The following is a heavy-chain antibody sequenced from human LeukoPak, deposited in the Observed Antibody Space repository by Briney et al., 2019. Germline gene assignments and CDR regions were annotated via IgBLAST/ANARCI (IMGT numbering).Heavy chain of an antibody. CDR2: ISYDGSKK. D-gene: IGHD3-3*01. V-gene: IGHV3-30*18. CDR3: AKEAMEWLLWGGGNYFDY. J-gene: IGHJ4*02. Sequence: PGGSLRLSCAASGFTFNNYGMHWVRQAPGKGLEWVTVISYDGSKKYYADSVKGRFTISRDSSKNTLYLQMNSLRAEDTAVYYWAKEAMEWLLWGGGNYFDYWGQGTLVTVSS. CDR1: GFTFNNYG.